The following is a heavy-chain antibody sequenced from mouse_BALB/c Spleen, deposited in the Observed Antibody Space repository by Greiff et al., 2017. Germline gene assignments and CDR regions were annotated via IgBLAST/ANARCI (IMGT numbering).Heavy chain of an antibody. V-gene: IGHV5-15*02. J-gene: IGHJ1*01. CDR3: ARDYYGSSYWYCDV. D-gene: IGHD1-1*01. Sequence: EVKLVESGGGLVQPGGSRKLSCAASGFTFSDYGMAWVRQAPGKGPEWVAFISNLAYSIYYADTVTGRFTISRENAKNTLYLEMSSLRSEDTAMYYCARDYYGSSYWYCDVWGAGTTVTVSS. CDR1: GFTFSDYG. CDR2: ISNLAYSI.